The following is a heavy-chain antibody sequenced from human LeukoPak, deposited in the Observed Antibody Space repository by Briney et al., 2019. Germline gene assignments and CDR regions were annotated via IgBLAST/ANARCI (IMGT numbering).Heavy chain of an antibody. J-gene: IGHJ6*03. V-gene: IGHV1-18*01. D-gene: IGHD3-10*01. CDR3: ARCGSGSHPADPYYYYMDV. CDR1: GYSSTNYG. CDR2: ISAYNGNT. Sequence: ASVTVSCKASGYSSTNYGISWVRQVPGQGLEWMGWISAYNGNTNYAQKFQGRVTMTTDTSTSTAYMELRSLRSDDTAVFYCARCGSGSHPADPYYYYMDVWGKGTTVTISS.